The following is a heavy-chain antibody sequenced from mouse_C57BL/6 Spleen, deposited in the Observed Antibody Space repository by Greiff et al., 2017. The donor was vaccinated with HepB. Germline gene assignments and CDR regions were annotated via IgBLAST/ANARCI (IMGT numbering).Heavy chain of an antibody. V-gene: IGHV5-17*01. Sequence: EVMLVESGGGLVKPGGSLKLSCAASGFTFSDYGMHWVRQAPEKGLEWVAYISSGSSTIYYADTVKGRFTISRDNAKNTLFLQMTRLRSEDTAMYYCARDDYDRAWFAYWGQGTLVTVSA. CDR2: ISSGSSTI. CDR3: ARDDYDRAWFAY. J-gene: IGHJ3*01. CDR1: GFTFSDYG. D-gene: IGHD2-4*01.